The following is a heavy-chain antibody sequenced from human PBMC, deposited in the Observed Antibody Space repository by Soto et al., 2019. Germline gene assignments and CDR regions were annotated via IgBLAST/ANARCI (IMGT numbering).Heavy chain of an antibody. CDR1: GYTFNNFD. J-gene: IGHJ4*02. Sequence: GASVKVSCKASGYTFNNFDITWVRQASGQGLEWMGIINPSGGSTSYAQKFQGRVTMTRDTSTSTVYMELSSLRSEDTAVYYCAREIAAHSSFFDYWGQGTLVTVSS. CDR2: INPSGGST. D-gene: IGHD6-6*01. CDR3: AREIAAHSSFFDY. V-gene: IGHV1-46*02.